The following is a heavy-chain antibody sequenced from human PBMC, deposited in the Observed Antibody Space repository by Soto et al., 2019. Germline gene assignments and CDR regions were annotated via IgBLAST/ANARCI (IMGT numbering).Heavy chain of an antibody. CDR3: ARHVWLES. J-gene: IGHJ5*01. CDR1: GFNVSSNS. V-gene: IGHV3-53*01. Sequence: VGSLRLSCAASGFNVSSNSMIWVRQAPGKGLEWLSLIHSDANTKYADSVKGRFTISRDSFENTVYLQMNSLRAEDTAVYYCARHVWLESWGQGTLVTVSS. CDR2: IHSDANT.